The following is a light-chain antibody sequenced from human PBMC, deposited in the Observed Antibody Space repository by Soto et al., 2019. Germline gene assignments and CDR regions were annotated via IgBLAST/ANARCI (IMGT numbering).Light chain of an antibody. CDR2: GAS. CDR1: QSISSS. CDR3: QQYYNWRPR. J-gene: IGKJ1*01. Sequence: EVVITHSPATLSVSPGDTATLSCRASQSISSSLAWYQQKPGQPPRLLIYGASTRATGVPARFSGSGSGTEFTLTISRLQSEDFAVYYCQQYYNWRPRFGQGTKVDIK. V-gene: IGKV3-15*01.